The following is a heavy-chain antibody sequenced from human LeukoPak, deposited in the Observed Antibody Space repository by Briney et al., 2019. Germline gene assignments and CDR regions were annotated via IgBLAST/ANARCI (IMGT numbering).Heavy chain of an antibody. V-gene: IGHV3-23*01. CDR3: AKGGNTMVRGLNTY. Sequence: GGSLGLSCAASGFTFNNYAMNWVRQAPGKGLEWVSAISGSGGNTYYADSVKGRFTISRDNSKNTLYLQINSLRAEDTAVYYCAKGGNTMVRGLNTYWGQGTLVTVSS. J-gene: IGHJ4*02. CDR1: GFTFNNYA. CDR2: ISGSGGNT. D-gene: IGHD3-10*01.